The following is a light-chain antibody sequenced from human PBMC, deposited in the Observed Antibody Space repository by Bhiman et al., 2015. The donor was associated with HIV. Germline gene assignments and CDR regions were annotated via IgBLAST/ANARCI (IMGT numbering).Light chain of an antibody. V-gene: IGLV1-51*02. CDR3: GAWDSSLSAVL. Sequence: QSVLTQPPSVSAAPGQKVTISCSGSSSNIGNNYVSWYQQLPGTAPKLLIYENTKRPSGIPDRFSGSKSGTSATLGITGLQTGDEGDYYCGAWDSSLSAVLFGGGTKLTVL. CDR2: ENT. J-gene: IGLJ2*01. CDR1: SSNIGNNY.